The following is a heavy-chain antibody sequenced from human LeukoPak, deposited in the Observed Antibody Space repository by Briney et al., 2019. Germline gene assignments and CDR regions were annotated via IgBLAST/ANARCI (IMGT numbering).Heavy chain of an antibody. V-gene: IGHV3-20*04. CDR1: GFTFDDYG. D-gene: IGHD3-22*01. CDR2: INWNGGST. Sequence: GGSLRLSCAASGFTFDDYGMSWVRQAPGKGLEWVSGINWNGGSTGYADSVKGRLTISRDNAKNSLYLQMNSLRAEDTAVYYCARNYDSSGRKYFQHWGQGTLVTVSS. J-gene: IGHJ1*01. CDR3: ARNYDSSGRKYFQH.